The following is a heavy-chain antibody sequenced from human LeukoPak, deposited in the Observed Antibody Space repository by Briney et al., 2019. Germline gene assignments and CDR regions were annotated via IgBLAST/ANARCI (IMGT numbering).Heavy chain of an antibody. D-gene: IGHD3-3*01. J-gene: IGHJ4*02. CDR3: ARGEGIFFDY. CDR1: GYSFTNFA. CDR2: VSAYNGNT. Sequence: VSVTVSCKASGYSFTNFAISWVRQAPGQGLEWMGWVSAYNGNTNYAQKFQGRVSMTTDTPTSTAYMDLRSLRSDDTAVYYCARGEGIFFDYWGQGTLVTVSS. V-gene: IGHV1-18*01.